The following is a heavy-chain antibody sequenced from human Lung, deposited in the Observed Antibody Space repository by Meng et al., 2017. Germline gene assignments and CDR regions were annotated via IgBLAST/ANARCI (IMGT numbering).Heavy chain of an antibody. CDR3: ARGPTTMAHDFDY. Sequence: RPWVLRLCKLSGSLFLSFVVSGGACSYYYWRWIRQTRGEGLECIGEINHSGSNNYNPSLESRATISVDTSQNTLSLKLSSVTAADSAVYYCARGPTTMAHDFDYWGQGTLVTVSS. V-gene: IGHV4-34*01. J-gene: IGHJ4*02. CDR2: INHSGSN. D-gene: IGHD4-11*01. CDR1: GGACSYYY.